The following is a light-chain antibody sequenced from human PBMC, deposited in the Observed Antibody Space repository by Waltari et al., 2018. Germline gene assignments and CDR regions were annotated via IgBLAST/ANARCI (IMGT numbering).Light chain of an antibody. CDR2: AAS. CDR3: QQYKDWPLT. V-gene: IGKV3-15*01. Sequence: EILMTQSPATLSVSPGERAPLSCRASQSVTSSLAWYQQRPGQAPRLLISAASTRATGLPARFSGSGSGTEFTLTISSMQSEDFAVYYCQQYKDWPLTFGGGTKVEI. J-gene: IGKJ4*01. CDR1: QSVTSS.